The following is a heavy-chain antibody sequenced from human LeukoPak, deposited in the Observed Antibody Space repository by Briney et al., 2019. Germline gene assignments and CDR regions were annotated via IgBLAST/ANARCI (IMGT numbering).Heavy chain of an antibody. CDR2: IIPIFGTA. CDR3: ARDRPYSSSSWWYFDL. Sequence: SVKVSCKASGGTFSSYAISWVRQAPGQGLEWMGGIIPIFGTANYAQKFQGRVTITTDESTSTAYMELSSLRSEDTAVYYCARDRPYSSSSWWYFDLWGRGTLVTISS. J-gene: IGHJ2*01. D-gene: IGHD6-6*01. V-gene: IGHV1-69*05. CDR1: GGTFSSYA.